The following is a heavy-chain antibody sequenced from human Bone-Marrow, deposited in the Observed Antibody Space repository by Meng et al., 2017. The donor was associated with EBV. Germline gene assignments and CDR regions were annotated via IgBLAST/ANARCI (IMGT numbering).Heavy chain of an antibody. V-gene: IGHV1-2*06. J-gene: IGHJ5*02. CDR1: GHTFTDYF. CDR2: INPKSGAT. CDR3: ARERGSRYYWLDP. Sequence: EEVVHAEAQGKSPGAHLNVSCKASGHTFTDYFMYWVRLAPGQGPEWMGRINPKSGATNYAQKFQGRVTMTRDTSIDTVYMELTSLRSDDTAVYYCARERGSRYYWLDPWGQGTLVTVSS. D-gene: IGHD2-15*01.